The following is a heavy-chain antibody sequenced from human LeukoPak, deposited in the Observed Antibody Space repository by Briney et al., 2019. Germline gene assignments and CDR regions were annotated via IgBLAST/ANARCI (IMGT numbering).Heavy chain of an antibody. CDR2: IIPIFGTA. CDR1: GGTFSSYA. D-gene: IGHD5-12*01. CDR3: ARDGYDQNYYYYMDV. J-gene: IGHJ6*03. V-gene: IGHV1-69*01. Sequence: SVKVSCKASGGTFSSYAISWVRQAPGQGLEWMGGIIPIFGTANYAQKFQGRVTITADESTSTAYMELSSLRSEDTAVYYCARDGYDQNYYYYMDVWGKGTTVTVSS.